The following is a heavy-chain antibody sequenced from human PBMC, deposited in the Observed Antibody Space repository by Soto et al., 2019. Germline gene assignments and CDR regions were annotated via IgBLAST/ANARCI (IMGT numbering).Heavy chain of an antibody. Sequence: GASVKVSCKASGYTFTSYGISWVLQAPGQGLEWMGWISAYNGNRNYAQKLQGRVTLTTDTSTSTAYMELRSLRSDDTAVYYCAGGYSYGYLGMDVWGQGTTVTVSS. V-gene: IGHV1-18*01. CDR2: ISAYNGNR. CDR1: GYTFTSYG. CDR3: AGGYSYGYLGMDV. J-gene: IGHJ6*02. D-gene: IGHD5-18*01.